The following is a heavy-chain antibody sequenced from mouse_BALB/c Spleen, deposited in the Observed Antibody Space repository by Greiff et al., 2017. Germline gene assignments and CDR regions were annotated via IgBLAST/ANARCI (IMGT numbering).Heavy chain of an antibody. CDR3: TRIYYGNYWFAY. Sequence: QSGGGLVQPGGSMKLSCVASGFTFSNYWMNWVRQSPEKGLEWVAEIRLKSNNYATHYAESVKGRFTISRDDSKSSVYLQMNNLRAEDTGIYYCTRIYYGNYWFAYWGQGTLVTVSA. CDR2: IRLKSNNYAT. D-gene: IGHD2-1*01. CDR1: GFTFSNYW. J-gene: IGHJ3*01. V-gene: IGHV6-6*02.